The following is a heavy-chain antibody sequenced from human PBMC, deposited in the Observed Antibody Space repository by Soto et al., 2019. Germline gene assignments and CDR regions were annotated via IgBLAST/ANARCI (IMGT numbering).Heavy chain of an antibody. V-gene: IGHV1-3*01. D-gene: IGHD5-12*01. Sequence: ASVKVSFKASGYTFTSYAMHWVRQAPGQRLEWMGWINAGNGNTKYSQKFQGRVSMTGSTSTNAVYMELSSLSSEDTAVYYCARGIKQGYDYWGQGTLVTVSS. J-gene: IGHJ4*02. CDR3: ARGIKQGYDY. CDR1: GYTFTSYA. CDR2: INAGNGNT.